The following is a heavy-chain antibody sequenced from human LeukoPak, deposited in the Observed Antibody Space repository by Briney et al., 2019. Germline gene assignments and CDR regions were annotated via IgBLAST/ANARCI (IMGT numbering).Heavy chain of an antibody. V-gene: IGHV5-51*01. CDR3: ARLDGYIAVTGILGDFFDY. D-gene: IGHD6-19*01. J-gene: IGHJ4*02. CDR2: IYPGDSDT. CDR1: GYTFKNYW. Sequence: GESLKISCQTSGYTFKNYWIGWVRQMPGKGLEWMGVIYPGDSDTRYSPSFQGHVSISVDKSIYTAYLQWSSLKASDTAIYYCARLDGYIAVTGILGDFFDYWGQGTLVTVSS.